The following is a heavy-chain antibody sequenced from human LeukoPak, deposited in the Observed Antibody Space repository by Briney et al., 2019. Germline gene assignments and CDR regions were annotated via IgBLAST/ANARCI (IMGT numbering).Heavy chain of an antibody. J-gene: IGHJ5*02. CDR1: GYTFTGYY. CDR2: INPNSGGT. D-gene: IGHD6-25*01. V-gene: IGHV1-2*02. CDR3: ARSGSPDNWFDP. Sequence: ASVKVSCKASGYTFTGYYMHWVRQAPGRGLEWMGWINPNSGGTNYAQKFQGRVTMTRDTSISTAYMELSRLRSDDTAVYYCARSGSPDNWFDPWGQGTLVTVSS.